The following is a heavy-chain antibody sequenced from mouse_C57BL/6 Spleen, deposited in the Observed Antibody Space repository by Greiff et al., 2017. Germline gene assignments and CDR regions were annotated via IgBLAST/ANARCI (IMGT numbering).Heavy chain of an antibody. D-gene: IGHD4-1*01. CDR1: GYSITSGYY. CDR2: ISYDGSN. V-gene: IGHV3-6*01. J-gene: IGHJ3*01. CDR3: ARGSPGGSFAY. Sequence: EVQLQQSGPGLVKPSQSLSHTCSVTGYSITSGYYWNWIRQFPGNKLEWMGYISYDGSNNYNPSLKNRISITRDTSKNQFFLKLNSVTTEDTATYYCARGSPGGSFAYWGQGTLVTVSA.